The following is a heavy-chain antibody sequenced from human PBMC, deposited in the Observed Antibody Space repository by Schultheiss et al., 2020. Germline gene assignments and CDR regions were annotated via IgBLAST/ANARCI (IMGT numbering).Heavy chain of an antibody. D-gene: IGHD3-10*01. J-gene: IGHJ4*01. CDR2: IYYSGST. V-gene: IGHV4-61*08. Sequence: SETLSLTCTVSGGSISSGGYSWSWIRQPPGKGLEWIGYIYYSGSTNNNPSLKSRVTISVDTSKNQFSLKLSSVTAADTAVYYCARCITMFQGVTGCYYFDYWGQGTLVTVSS. CDR1: GGSISSGGYS. CDR3: ARCITMFQGVTGCYYFDY.